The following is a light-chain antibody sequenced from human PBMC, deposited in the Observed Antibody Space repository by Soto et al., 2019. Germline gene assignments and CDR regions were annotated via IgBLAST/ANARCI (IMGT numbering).Light chain of an antibody. J-gene: IGKJ1*01. CDR3: QQYYSTPWT. CDR2: WAS. Sequence: DIVMTQSPDSLAVSLGERATINCKSSQNILYSSNNKNYLAWYQQKPGQPPKLLIYWASTRESGVPDRFSGSGSGTDFTLTISSLQAEDVAVYYGQQYYSTPWTFGQGTKVEIK. V-gene: IGKV4-1*01. CDR1: QNILYSSNNKNY.